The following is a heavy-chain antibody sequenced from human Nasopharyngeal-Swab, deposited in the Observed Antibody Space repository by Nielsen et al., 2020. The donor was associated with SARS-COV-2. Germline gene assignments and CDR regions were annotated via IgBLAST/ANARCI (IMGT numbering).Heavy chain of an antibody. CDR2: IVVGSGNT. V-gene: IGHV1-58*02. D-gene: IGHD3-10*01. J-gene: IGHJ4*02. CDR3: AAGHVWSVDY. CDR1: VFTFPSSA. Sequence: SVKVSCQSSVFTFPSSAMQWVRQARGQRLEWIGWIVVGSGNTNYAQKFQERVTITRDMSTSTAYMELSSLRSEDTAVYYCAAGHVWSVDYWGQGTLVTVSS.